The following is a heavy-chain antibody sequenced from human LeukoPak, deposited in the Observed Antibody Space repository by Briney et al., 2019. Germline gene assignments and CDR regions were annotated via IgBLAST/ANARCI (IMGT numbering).Heavy chain of an antibody. CDR3: AKVRGSDAFDL. J-gene: IGHJ3*01. CDR1: GGTFSTYA. V-gene: IGHV1-69*11. Sequence: SVKVSCKSSGGTFSTYAINWVRQAPGQGLEWMGRIIPILSQTNYALKFRGRFTMTADESTNTAYMELSSLKSEDTAVYFCAKVRGSDAFDLWGQGTIVTVSS. CDR2: IIPILSQT. D-gene: IGHD3-10*01.